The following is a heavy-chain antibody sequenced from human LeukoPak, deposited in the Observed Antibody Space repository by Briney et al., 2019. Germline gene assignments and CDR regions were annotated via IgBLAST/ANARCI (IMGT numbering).Heavy chain of an antibody. V-gene: IGHV3-11*04. Sequence: GGSLRLSCAASGFTFSDYYMSWIRQAPGKGLEWLSYIGSSNIIYSADSVKGRFTISRDNAKNSLYLQVNSLTAEDAAVYYCARAGVDSSGYYYQGFDYWGQGTQVTVSS. J-gene: IGHJ4*02. CDR2: IGSSNII. D-gene: IGHD3-3*01. CDR1: GFTFSDYY. CDR3: ARAGVDSSGYYYQGFDY.